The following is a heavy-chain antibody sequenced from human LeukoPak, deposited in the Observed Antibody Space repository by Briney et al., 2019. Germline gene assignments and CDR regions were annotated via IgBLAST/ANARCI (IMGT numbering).Heavy chain of an antibody. Sequence: GGSLRLSCIASEFTFSSHAMSWVRQAPGKGLEWVSALYARGGNTYYSDSVKGRFTISRDNSKNTLYLQMDNLRAEDTAVYYCARDLGDSGYYHPWYFDPWGRGALVTVSS. D-gene: IGHD3-3*01. CDR2: LYARGGNT. V-gene: IGHV3-23*01. CDR1: EFTFSSHA. CDR3: ARDLGDSGYYHPWYFDP. J-gene: IGHJ4*02.